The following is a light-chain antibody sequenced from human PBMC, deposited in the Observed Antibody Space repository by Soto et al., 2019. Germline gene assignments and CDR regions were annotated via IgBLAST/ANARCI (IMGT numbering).Light chain of an antibody. V-gene: IGKV2-30*01. J-gene: IGKJ2*01. CDR2: KVS. Sequence: DVVMTQSPLSLPVTLGQPASISCRSSQSLAYSDGNTYLNWFQQRPGQSPRRLIYKVSNRDDGGPDRFSGSGSGTDFTLKISRVGAEDVGVYYCMQGTHWPPYTFGQGTKLEIK. CDR1: QSLAYSDGNTY. CDR3: MQGTHWPPYT.